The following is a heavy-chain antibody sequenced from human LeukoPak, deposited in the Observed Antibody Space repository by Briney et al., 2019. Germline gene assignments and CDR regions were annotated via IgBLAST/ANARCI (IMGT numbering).Heavy chain of an antibody. V-gene: IGHV3-30*02. J-gene: IGHJ4*02. CDR1: GFTFSSYG. Sequence: GGSLRLSCAASGFTFSSYGMHWVRQAPGKGLERVAFIRYDGSNKYYADSVKGRFTISRDNSKNTLYLQMNSLRAEDTAVYYCAKEGVGVNYFDYWGQGTLVTVSS. CDR2: IRYDGSNK. D-gene: IGHD3-10*01. CDR3: AKEGVGVNYFDY.